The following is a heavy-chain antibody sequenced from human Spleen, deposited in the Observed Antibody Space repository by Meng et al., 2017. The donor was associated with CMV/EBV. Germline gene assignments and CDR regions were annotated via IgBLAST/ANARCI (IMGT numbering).Heavy chain of an antibody. CDR1: GFTFSSYS. D-gene: IGHD2-2*01. CDR3: ARDRWDIVVVPARATSYGMDV. Sequence: LSLTCAASGFTFSSYSMNWVRQAPGKGLEWVSSISSSSSYIYYADSVKGRFTISRDNAKNSLYLQMNSLRAEDTAVYYCARDRWDIVVVPARATSYGMDVWGQGTTVTVSS. V-gene: IGHV3-21*01. CDR2: ISSSSSYI. J-gene: IGHJ6*02.